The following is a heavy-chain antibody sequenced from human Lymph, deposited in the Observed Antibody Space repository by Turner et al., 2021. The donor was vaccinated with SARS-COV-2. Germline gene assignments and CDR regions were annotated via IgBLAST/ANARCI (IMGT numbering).Heavy chain of an antibody. Sequence: QVQLVQYGAEVKKLGASARVSCKASGYAFTGSYMHWVRQAPGQGLEWMGWISPNSGGTNYAQKVQGRVTMTRDTSISAAYMELSRLRSDDTAVYYCARDVGRYNDGRRGDSREYGMDVWGQGTTVTVSS. D-gene: IGHD3-3*01. CDR3: ARDVGRYNDGRRGDSREYGMDV. J-gene: IGHJ6*02. CDR2: ISPNSGGT. V-gene: IGHV1-2*02. CDR1: GYAFTGSY.